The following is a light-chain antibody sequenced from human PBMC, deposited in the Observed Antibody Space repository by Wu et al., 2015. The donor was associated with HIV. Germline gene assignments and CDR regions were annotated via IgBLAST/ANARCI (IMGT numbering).Light chain of an antibody. CDR1: QSVSSSY. CDR3: QQYGSSPSLT. CDR2: GAS. Sequence: EIVLTQSPGILSLSPGERAILSCRASQSVSSSYLAWYQQKPGQAPRLLIYGASSRATGIPDRFSGSGSGTDFTLTISRVEPEDFAVYYCQQYGSSPSLTFGQGTRLEIK. V-gene: IGKV3-20*01. J-gene: IGKJ5*01.